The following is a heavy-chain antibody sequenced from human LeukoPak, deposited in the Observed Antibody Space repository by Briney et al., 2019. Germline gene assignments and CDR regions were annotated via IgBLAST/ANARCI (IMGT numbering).Heavy chain of an antibody. V-gene: IGHV3-20*04. CDR3: AREKPFYDSSGYYYPIAFDY. CDR2: INWNGGST. D-gene: IGHD3-22*01. J-gene: IGHJ4*02. Sequence: GGSLRLSCAASGFTFDDYGMSWVRQAPGKGLEWVSGINWNGGSTGYADSVKGRFTIARDNAKNSLYQQMNSLRAEDTALYYCAREKPFYDSSGYYYPIAFDYWGQGTLVTASS. CDR1: GFTFDDYG.